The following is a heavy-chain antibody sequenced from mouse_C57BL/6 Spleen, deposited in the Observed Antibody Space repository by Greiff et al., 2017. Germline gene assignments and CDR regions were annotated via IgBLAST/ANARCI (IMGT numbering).Heavy chain of an antibody. J-gene: IGHJ4*01. CDR1: GYTFTSYW. V-gene: IGHV1-69*01. CDR2: IDPSDSYT. D-gene: IGHD1-2*01. Sequence: VQLQQPGAELVMPGASVKLSCKASGYTFTSYWMHWVKLRPGQGLEWIGEIDPSDSYTNYNQKFQGKSTLTVDKSSSTAYMQLRSLTSEDSAVYYCARSLLRTNYAMDYWGQGTSVTVSS. CDR3: ARSLLRTNYAMDY.